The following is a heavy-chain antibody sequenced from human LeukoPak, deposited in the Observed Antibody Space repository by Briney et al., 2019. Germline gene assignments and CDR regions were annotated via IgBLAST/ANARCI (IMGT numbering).Heavy chain of an antibody. D-gene: IGHD1-26*01. Sequence: PSETLSLTCAVSGGSISSSNWWSWVRQPPGKGLEWIGEIYHSGSTNYNPSLKSRVTISVDKSKNQFSLKLSSVTAADTAVYYCARVGGIVGAVYYYYGMDVWGQGTTVTVSS. V-gene: IGHV4-4*02. CDR1: GGSISSSNW. CDR3: ARVGGIVGAVYYYYGMDV. CDR2: IYHSGST. J-gene: IGHJ6*02.